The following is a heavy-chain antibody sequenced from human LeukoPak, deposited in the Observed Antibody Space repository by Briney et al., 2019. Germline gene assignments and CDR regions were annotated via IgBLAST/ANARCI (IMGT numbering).Heavy chain of an antibody. Sequence: GSLSLSCAASGFSFSTYAMSWVRQAPGKGLEWVSGVNGNGGSTSYADSVKGRFTISRDNSKNTLYLQMNSLRAADTAVYYCAKGVGDPMGATPHLDYWGQGILVTVSS. CDR2: VNGNGGST. D-gene: IGHD1-26*01. CDR1: GFSFSTYA. CDR3: AKGVGDPMGATPHLDY. V-gene: IGHV3-23*01. J-gene: IGHJ4*02.